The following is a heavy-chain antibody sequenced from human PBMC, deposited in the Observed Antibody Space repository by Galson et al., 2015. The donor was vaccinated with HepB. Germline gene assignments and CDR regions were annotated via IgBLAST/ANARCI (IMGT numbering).Heavy chain of an antibody. J-gene: IGHJ4*02. D-gene: IGHD3-22*01. Sequence: SVKVSCKASGYTFTSYYMHWVRQAPGQGLEWMGIINPSGGSTSYAQKLQGRVTMTRDTSTSTVYMELSSLRSEDTAVYYCASNPYYYDSSGSGTTYPRWGQGTLVTVSS. CDR3: ASNPYYYDSSGSGTTYPR. CDR2: INPSGGST. CDR1: GYTFTSYY. V-gene: IGHV1-46*04.